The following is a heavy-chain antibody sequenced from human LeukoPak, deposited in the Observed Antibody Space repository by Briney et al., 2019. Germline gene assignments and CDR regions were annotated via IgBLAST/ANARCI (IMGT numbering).Heavy chain of an antibody. D-gene: IGHD3-10*01. V-gene: IGHV3-30*02. Sequence: PGGSLRLSCAASGFTFNSYGMHWVRQAPGKGLEWVAFIRYDGSNKYYADSVKGRFTISRDNSKNTLYLQMNSLRAEDTAVYYCAKAIPRSPGGFDYWGQGTLVTVSS. CDR2: IRYDGSNK. J-gene: IGHJ4*02. CDR1: GFTFNSYG. CDR3: AKAIPRSPGGFDY.